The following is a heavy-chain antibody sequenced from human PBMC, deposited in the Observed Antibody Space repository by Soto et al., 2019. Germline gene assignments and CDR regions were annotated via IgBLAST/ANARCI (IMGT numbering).Heavy chain of an antibody. V-gene: IGHV4-39*01. CDR1: GGSISSSSYY. CDR2: IYYSGST. J-gene: IGHJ5*02. Sequence: QLQLQESGPGLVKPSETLSLTCTVSGGSISSSSYYWGWIRQPPGKGLEWIGSIYYSGSTYYNPSLKSRVPISVDTSKNQFSLKLSSVSAADTAVYYCARHQSHSSSYVDPWGQGTLVTVSS. CDR3: ARHQSHSSSYVDP. D-gene: IGHD6-13*01.